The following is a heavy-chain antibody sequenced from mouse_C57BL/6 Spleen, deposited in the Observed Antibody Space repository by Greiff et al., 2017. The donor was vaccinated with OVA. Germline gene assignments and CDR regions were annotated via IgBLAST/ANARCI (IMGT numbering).Heavy chain of an antibody. Sequence: VQLQESGAELVKPGASVKMSCKASGYTFTSYWITWVKQRPGQGLEWIGDIYPGSGSTNYNEKFKSKATLTVDTSSSTAYMQLSSLTSEDSAVYYCAKRNGYDEEAYWGQGTLVTVSA. CDR3: AKRNGYDEEAY. D-gene: IGHD2-2*01. CDR2: IYPGSGST. J-gene: IGHJ3*01. CDR1: GYTFTSYW. V-gene: IGHV1-55*01.